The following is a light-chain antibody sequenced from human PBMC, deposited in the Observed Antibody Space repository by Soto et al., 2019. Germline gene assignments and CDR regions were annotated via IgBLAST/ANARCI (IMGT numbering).Light chain of an antibody. V-gene: IGLV2-8*01. CDR1: SSDVGGYNY. CDR2: EVN. CDR3: SSYAGSSNV. J-gene: IGLJ1*01. Sequence: QSVLTQPPSASGSPGQSVAISCTGTSSDVGGYNYVSRYQQHPGKAPKLMIYEVNKRPSGVPDRFSGSKSGNTASLTVSGLQAEDEAVYYCSSYAGSSNVFGTGTRSPS.